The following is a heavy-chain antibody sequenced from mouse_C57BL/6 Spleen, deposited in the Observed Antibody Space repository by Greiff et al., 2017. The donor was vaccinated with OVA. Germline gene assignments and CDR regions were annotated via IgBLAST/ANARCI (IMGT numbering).Heavy chain of an antibody. J-gene: IGHJ1*03. CDR3: AGDTFYGSSYWYFDV. V-gene: IGHV5-4*01. Sequence: EVMLVESGGGLVKPGGSLKLSCAASGFTFSSYAMSWVRQTPEKRLEWVATISDGGSYTYYPDNVKGRFTISRDNAKNNLYLQMSHLKSEDTAMYDCAGDTFYGSSYWYFDVWGTGTTVTVSS. CDR2: ISDGGSYT. D-gene: IGHD1-1*01. CDR1: GFTFSSYA.